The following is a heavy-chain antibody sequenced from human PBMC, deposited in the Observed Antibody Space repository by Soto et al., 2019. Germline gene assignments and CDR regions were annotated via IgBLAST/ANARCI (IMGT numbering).Heavy chain of an antibody. CDR1: GFTFSSYA. Sequence: EVQLLESGGGLVQPGGSLRLSCAASGFTFSSYAMSWVRQAPGKGLEWVSAISGSGGSTYYADSVKGRFTISRDNSKNTLYLQMNSLRAEDTAVYYCAKYQRPIHYDFWSGYYDHDAFDIWGQGTMVTVSS. D-gene: IGHD3-3*01. CDR3: AKYQRPIHYDFWSGYYDHDAFDI. CDR2: ISGSGGST. V-gene: IGHV3-23*01. J-gene: IGHJ3*02.